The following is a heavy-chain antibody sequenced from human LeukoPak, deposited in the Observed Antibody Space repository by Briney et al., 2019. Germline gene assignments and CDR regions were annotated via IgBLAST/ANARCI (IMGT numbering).Heavy chain of an antibody. Sequence: GGSLRLSCAASGFTFSSYAMSWVRQAPGKGLEWVSAISCSGGSTYYADSVKGRFTISRDNSKNTLYLQMNSLRAEDTAVYYCAKDFSSLVLLTFDYWGQGTLVTVSS. CDR3: AKDFSSLVLLTFDY. CDR2: ISCSGGST. CDR1: GFTFSSYA. J-gene: IGHJ4*02. D-gene: IGHD2-21*02. V-gene: IGHV3-23*01.